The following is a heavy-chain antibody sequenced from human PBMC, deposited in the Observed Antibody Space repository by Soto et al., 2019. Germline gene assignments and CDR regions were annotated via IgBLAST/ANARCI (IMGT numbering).Heavy chain of an antibody. CDR1: GDSIISSSYY. V-gene: IGHV4-39*01. Sequence: QLQLQESGPGLVKPSETLSLTCTVSGDSIISSSYYWAWIRQPPGKRLEWLGNIDYSGNTYYNPSLERRVAMSVDTSKNQFSLKLTSVTAVDTAVYYCTIHVSVSDYEYSCDQWGQGNLVTVSS. J-gene: IGHJ4*02. D-gene: IGHD3-22*01. CDR2: IDYSGNT. CDR3: TIHVSVSDYEYSCDQ.